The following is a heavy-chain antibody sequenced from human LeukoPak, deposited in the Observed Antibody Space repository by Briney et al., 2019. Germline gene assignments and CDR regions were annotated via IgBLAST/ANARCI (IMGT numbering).Heavy chain of an antibody. Sequence: VASVKVSCKASGYTFTGYYMHWVRQAPGQGLEWMGWINHNSGGTNYAQKFQGRVSMTWDTSISTGYMDLHSLTSDDTAVYYCARKDGGRDGMDVWGQGTTVTVSS. V-gene: IGHV1-2*02. CDR3: ARKDGGRDGMDV. CDR2: INHNSGGT. D-gene: IGHD4-23*01. J-gene: IGHJ6*02. CDR1: GYTFTGYY.